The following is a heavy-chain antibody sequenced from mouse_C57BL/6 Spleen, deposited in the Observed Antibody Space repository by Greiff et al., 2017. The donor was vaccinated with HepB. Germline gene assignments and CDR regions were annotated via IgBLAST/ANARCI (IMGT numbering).Heavy chain of an antibody. CDR2: INPGSGGT. J-gene: IGHJ1*03. V-gene: IGHV1-54*01. CDR3: ARIDGYYWYFDV. CDR1: GYAFTNYL. Sequence: VKLMESGAELVRPGTSVKVSCKASGYAFTNYLIEWVKQRPGQGLEWIGVINPGSGGTNYNEKFKGKATLTADKSSSTAYMQLSSLTSEDSAVYFCARIDGYYWYFDVWGTGTTVTVSS. D-gene: IGHD2-3*01.